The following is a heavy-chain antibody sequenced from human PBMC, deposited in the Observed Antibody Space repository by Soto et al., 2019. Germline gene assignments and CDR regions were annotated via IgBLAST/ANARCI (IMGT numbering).Heavy chain of an antibody. J-gene: IGHJ6*02. Sequence: GASLKISCKGSGYSFTSYWISWVRQMPGKGLEWMGRIDPSDSYTNYSPSFQGHVTISADKSISTAYLQWSSLKASDTAMYYCARPGTTGTYYYYYGMDVWGQGTTVTVSS. CDR1: GYSFTSYW. V-gene: IGHV5-10-1*01. CDR3: ARPGTTGTYYYYYGMDV. D-gene: IGHD1-1*01. CDR2: IDPSDSYT.